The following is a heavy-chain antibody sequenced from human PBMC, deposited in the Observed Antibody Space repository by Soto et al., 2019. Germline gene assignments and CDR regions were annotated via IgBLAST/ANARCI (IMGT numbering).Heavy chain of an antibody. V-gene: IGHV1-69*01. Sequence: QVQLVQSGAEVKKPGSSVKVSCKDSGGTFRIYAISWVRQAPGQGLEWMGGIIPIFGTANYAQKFQGRVTITADESTITAYMSLSSLRSEDTAVYYCARAKATGASPYFFDYWGQGTLVTVSS. CDR3: ARAKATGASPYFFDY. D-gene: IGHD1-26*01. CDR1: GGTFRIYA. J-gene: IGHJ4*02. CDR2: IIPIFGTA.